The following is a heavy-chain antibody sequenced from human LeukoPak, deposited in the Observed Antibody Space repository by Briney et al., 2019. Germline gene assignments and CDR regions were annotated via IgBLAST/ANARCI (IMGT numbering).Heavy chain of an antibody. J-gene: IGHJ4*02. V-gene: IGHV1-69*04. CDR1: GGTFSSYA. Sequence: PGDSVTVTCTASGGTFSSYAISWVRKAPGQGMEWMGRIIPMLGIANYAQKVQGRVTITADKSTSTAYMELSSLRSEDTAVYYCAREPMIVVVSRHFDYWGQGTLVTVSS. D-gene: IGHD3-22*01. CDR3: AREPMIVVVSRHFDY. CDR2: IIPMLGIA.